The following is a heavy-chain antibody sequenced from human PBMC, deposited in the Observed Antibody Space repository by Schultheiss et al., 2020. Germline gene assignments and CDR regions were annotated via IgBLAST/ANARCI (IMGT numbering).Heavy chain of an antibody. Sequence: SETLSLTCAVSGYSISSGYYWGWIRQPPGKGLEWIGSIYYSGSTNYNPSLKSRVTISVDTSKNQFSLKLSSVTAADTAVYYCARSSPGYSSSLYYYYGMDVWGQGTTVT. D-gene: IGHD6-6*01. J-gene: IGHJ6*02. CDR2: IYYSGST. V-gene: IGHV4-38-2*01. CDR3: ARSSPGYSSSLYYYYGMDV. CDR1: GYSISSGYY.